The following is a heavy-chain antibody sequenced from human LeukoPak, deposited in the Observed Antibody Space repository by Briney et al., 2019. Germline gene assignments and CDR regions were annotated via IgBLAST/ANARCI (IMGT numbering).Heavy chain of an antibody. CDR3: AACYSSSSYDAFDI. CDR2: IIPIFGTA. D-gene: IGHD6-6*01. V-gene: IGHV1-69*01. Sequence: SVKVSCKASGGTFSSYAISWVRQAPGQGFEWMGGIIPIFGTANYAQKFQGRVTITADESTSTAYMELSSLRSEDTAVYYCAACYSSSSYDAFDIWGQGTMVTVSS. CDR1: GGTFSSYA. J-gene: IGHJ3*02.